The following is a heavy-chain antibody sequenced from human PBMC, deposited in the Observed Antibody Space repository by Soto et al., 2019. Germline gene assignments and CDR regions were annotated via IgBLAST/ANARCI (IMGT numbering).Heavy chain of an antibody. J-gene: IGHJ4*02. CDR3: ARAGRAQVIRYFDWLSSFDY. CDR1: ENTFIGYY. D-gene: IGHD3-9*01. V-gene: IGHV1-18*04. Sequence: GASVQVSCKASENTFIGYYLHWVRQAPGQGLEWMGWISAYNGNTNYAQKLQGRVTMTTDTSTSTAYMELRSLRSDDTAVYYCARAGRAQVIRYFDWLSSFDYWGQGTLVTVSS. CDR2: ISAYNGNT.